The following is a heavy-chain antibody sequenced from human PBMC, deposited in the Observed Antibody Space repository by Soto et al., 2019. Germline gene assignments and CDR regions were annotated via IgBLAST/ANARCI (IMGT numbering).Heavy chain of an antibody. J-gene: IGHJ3*02. CDR3: ARGGAAGRGDAIDM. D-gene: IGHD3-10*01. CDR2: INGDGTRT. Sequence: EVQLEESGGGSVQLGESLRVSCVASGFSFRNQWMHWVRQVAGKGLVWGSRINGDGTRTIYADFVKGRFTVSRDNARNLIFLQLNSLTVDDSGVYHCARGGAAGRGDAIDMWGPGTTVAVTS. V-gene: IGHV3-74*01. CDR1: GFSFRNQW.